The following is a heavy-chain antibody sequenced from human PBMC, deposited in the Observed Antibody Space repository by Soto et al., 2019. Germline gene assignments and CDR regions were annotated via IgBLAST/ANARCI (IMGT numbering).Heavy chain of an antibody. Sequence: QITLKESGPTLVKPTQTLTLTCTFSGFSLTTSGVGVGWIRQPPGKALEWLALIYWDDDKRYSPSLKSRLTITKDTSQNQVVLTMTNMDPVDTATYYCARFIVLVPASMGGWFDPWGQGTLVTVSS. V-gene: IGHV2-5*02. D-gene: IGHD2-2*01. J-gene: IGHJ5*02. CDR1: GFSLTTSGVG. CDR3: ARFIVLVPASMGGWFDP. CDR2: IYWDDDK.